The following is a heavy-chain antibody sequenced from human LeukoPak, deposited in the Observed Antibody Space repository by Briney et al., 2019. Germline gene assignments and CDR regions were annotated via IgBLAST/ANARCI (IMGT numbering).Heavy chain of an antibody. V-gene: IGHV4-59*11. J-gene: IGHJ4*02. CDR2: IYYSGST. D-gene: IGHD1-1*01. Sequence: SETLSLTCTVSGGSISSHYWSWIRQPPGKGLEWIGYIYYSGSTNYNPSLESRVTISVDTSKNQFSLKLSSVTAADTAVYYCARGGSWAAHWGQGTLVTVSS. CDR1: GGSISSHY. CDR3: ARGGSWAAH.